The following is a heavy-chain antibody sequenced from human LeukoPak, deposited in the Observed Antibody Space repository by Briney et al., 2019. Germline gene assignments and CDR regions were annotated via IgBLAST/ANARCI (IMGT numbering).Heavy chain of an antibody. CDR1: GFTFSDYY. CDR3: ARGPKYISATGPYYFDY. J-gene: IGHJ4*02. D-gene: IGHD6-13*01. V-gene: IGHV3-21*01. Sequence: GGSLRLSCAASGFTFSDYYMNWVRQAPGKGLQWVASISSGSVYIYYADSMKGRFTISRDNAKNSMYLQMYSLRAEDTAVYYCARGPKYISATGPYYFDYWGQGTPVTVSS. CDR2: ISSGSVYI.